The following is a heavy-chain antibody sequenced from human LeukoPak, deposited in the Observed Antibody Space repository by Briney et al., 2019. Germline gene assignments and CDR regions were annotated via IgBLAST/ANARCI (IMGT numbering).Heavy chain of an antibody. CDR2: IRYDGSNK. D-gene: IGHD6-19*01. J-gene: IGHJ4*02. Sequence: GGSLRLSCAASGFTFSSYGMHWVRQAPGKGLEWVAFIRYDGSNKYYADSVKGRFTISRDNSKNTLYLQMNSLRAEDTAVYYCAKDSSRIAVTGTYGNYWGQGTLVTVSS. CDR3: AKDSSRIAVTGTYGNY. V-gene: IGHV3-30*02. CDR1: GFTFSSYG.